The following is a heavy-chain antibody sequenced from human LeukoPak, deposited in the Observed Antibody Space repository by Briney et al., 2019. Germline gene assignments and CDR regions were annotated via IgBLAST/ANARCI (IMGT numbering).Heavy chain of an antibody. Sequence: SETLSLTCAVYGGSFSAYYWSWIRQPPGKGLEWIGYIYYSGSTSYNPSLKSRVTISADTSKNQFSLKLNSVTATDTAVYYCARHLTATNFPFDYWGQGTLVTVSS. CDR1: GGSFSAYY. D-gene: IGHD2-15*01. J-gene: IGHJ4*02. CDR2: IYYSGST. V-gene: IGHV4-59*08. CDR3: ARHLTATNFPFDY.